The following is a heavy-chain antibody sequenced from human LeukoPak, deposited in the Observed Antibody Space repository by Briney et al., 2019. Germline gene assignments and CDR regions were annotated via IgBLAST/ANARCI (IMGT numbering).Heavy chain of an antibody. CDR3: ARQRSRGSFDY. CDR2: IYPGDSDT. Sequence: GESLKISCKGSGYSFACYWIGCVRQMPGKGLEWMGIIYPGDSDTTYSPSFQGQVTISADKSISTAYLQWSSLQASDTAMYYCARQRSRGSFDYWGQGTLVTVSS. D-gene: IGHD3-3*01. CDR1: GYSFACYW. V-gene: IGHV5-51*01. J-gene: IGHJ4*02.